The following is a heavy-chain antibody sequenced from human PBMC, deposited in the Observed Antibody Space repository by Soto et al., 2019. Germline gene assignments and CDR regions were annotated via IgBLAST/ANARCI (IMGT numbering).Heavy chain of an antibody. Sequence: SETLSLTCTVSGDSISSSTYYWGWIRQPPGKGLEWIGSASYSATTSYNPSLKSRVTISVDTSQKQVSLKLSSVTAADTAVYYCARHVPVFGVVSSRRPSTYYIDYWGPGTLVTVSS. CDR2: ASYSATT. D-gene: IGHD3-3*01. CDR3: ARHVPVFGVVSSRRPSTYYIDY. V-gene: IGHV4-39*01. J-gene: IGHJ4*02. CDR1: GDSISSSTYY.